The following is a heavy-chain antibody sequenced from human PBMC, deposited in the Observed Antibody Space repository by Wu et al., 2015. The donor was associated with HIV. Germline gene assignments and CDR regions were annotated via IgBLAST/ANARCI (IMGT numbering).Heavy chain of an antibody. CDR3: ARKLNTAMVTNYYYGMDV. Sequence: QVQLVQSGAEVKKPGSSVKVSCKASGGTFSSYAISWVRQAPGQGLEWMGGIIPIFGTANYAQKFQGRVTITTDESTSTAYMELSSLRSEDTAVYYCARKLNTAMVTNYYYGMDVWGQGITVTVSS. J-gene: IGHJ6*02. D-gene: IGHD5-18*01. CDR1: GGTFSSYA. V-gene: IGHV1-69*05. CDR2: IIPIFGTA.